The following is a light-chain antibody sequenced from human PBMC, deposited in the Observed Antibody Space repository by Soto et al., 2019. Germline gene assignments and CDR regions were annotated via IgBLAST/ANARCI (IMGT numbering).Light chain of an antibody. Sequence: DIQLTQSPSFLSASVGDRVTITCRASQGISSYLAWYQQQPGKAPKLLIYAASTLQSGVPSRFSGSGSGTEFTLTISSLQPEDFETYYCQQLNSYPLTFGQWTKVEI. V-gene: IGKV1-9*01. CDR3: QQLNSYPLT. CDR2: AAS. CDR1: QGISSY. J-gene: IGKJ1*01.